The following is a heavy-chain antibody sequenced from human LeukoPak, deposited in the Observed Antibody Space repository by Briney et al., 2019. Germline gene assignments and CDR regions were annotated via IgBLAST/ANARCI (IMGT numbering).Heavy chain of an antibody. CDR3: ARAEYSSNWFDP. Sequence: ASVKVSCKASGYTFISYGISWVRQAPGQGLEWMGWISGYNGNTNYAQKLQGRVTMTTDTSTSTAYMELRSLRSDDTAVYYCARAEYSSNWFDPWGQGTLVTVSS. V-gene: IGHV1-18*01. CDR1: GYTFISYG. CDR2: ISGYNGNT. D-gene: IGHD3-22*01. J-gene: IGHJ5*02.